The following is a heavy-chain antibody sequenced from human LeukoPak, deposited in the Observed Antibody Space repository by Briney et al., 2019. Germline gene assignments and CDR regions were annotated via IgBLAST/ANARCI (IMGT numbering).Heavy chain of an antibody. CDR3: ARDTYSSGWEGFDY. Sequence: GGSLRLSCAASGFTFSSYEMNWVRQAPGKGLEWVSSISSSSSYIYYADSVKGRFTISRDNAKNSLYLQMNSLRAEDTAVYYCARDTYSSGWEGFDYWGQGTLVTVSS. CDR1: GFTFSSYE. V-gene: IGHV3-21*01. J-gene: IGHJ4*02. CDR2: ISSSSSYI. D-gene: IGHD6-19*01.